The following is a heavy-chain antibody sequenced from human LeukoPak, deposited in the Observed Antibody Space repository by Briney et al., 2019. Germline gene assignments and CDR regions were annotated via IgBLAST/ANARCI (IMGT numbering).Heavy chain of an antibody. V-gene: IGHV4-59*01. Sequence: KPSETLSLTCAVYGGSFSGYYWSWIRQPPGKGLEWIGYIYYSGSTNYNPSLKSRVTISVDTSKNQFSLKLSSVTAADTAVYYYARSSGSYYESLGYFDYWGQGTLVTVSS. CDR1: GGSFSGYY. D-gene: IGHD1-26*01. CDR3: ARSSGSYYESLGYFDY. J-gene: IGHJ4*02. CDR2: IYYSGST.